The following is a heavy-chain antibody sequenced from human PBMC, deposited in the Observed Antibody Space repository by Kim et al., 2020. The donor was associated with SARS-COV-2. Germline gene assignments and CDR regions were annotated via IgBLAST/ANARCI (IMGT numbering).Heavy chain of an antibody. V-gene: IGHV1-3*01. D-gene: IGHD3-22*01. CDR3: AGEGDWLSPYAFDI. J-gene: IGHJ3*02. Sequence: QKFQGRFTITRDTSARTAYMELSSLRSEDAAVYYCAGEGDWLSPYAFDIWGQGTMVTVSS.